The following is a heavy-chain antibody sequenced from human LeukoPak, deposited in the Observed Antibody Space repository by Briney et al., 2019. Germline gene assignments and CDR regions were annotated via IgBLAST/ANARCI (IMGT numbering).Heavy chain of an antibody. J-gene: IGHJ3*02. V-gene: IGHV3-30-3*01. CDR2: ISYDGSNK. CDR3: AKDRLLLARGVIDAFDI. Sequence: PGRSLRLSCAASGFTFSSYAMHWVRQAPGKGLEWVAVISYDGSNKYYADSVKGRFTISRDNSKNTLYLQMNSLRAEDTAVYYCAKDRLLLARGVIDAFDIWGQGTMVTVSS. CDR1: GFTFSSYA. D-gene: IGHD3-10*01.